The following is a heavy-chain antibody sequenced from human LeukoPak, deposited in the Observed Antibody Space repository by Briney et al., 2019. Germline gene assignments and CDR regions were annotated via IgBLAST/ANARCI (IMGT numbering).Heavy chain of an antibody. J-gene: IGHJ4*02. Sequence: NPGESLKISWQGSGYSFTSYWIGRVRQMPGKGLEWMGIIYPGDSDTRYSPSFQGQVTISADKSISTAYLQWSSLKASDTAMYYCARRRYCSSTSCYRVVHFDYWGQGTLVTVSS. CDR2: IYPGDSDT. D-gene: IGHD2-2*02. CDR1: GYSFTSYW. CDR3: ARRRYCSSTSCYRVVHFDY. V-gene: IGHV5-51*01.